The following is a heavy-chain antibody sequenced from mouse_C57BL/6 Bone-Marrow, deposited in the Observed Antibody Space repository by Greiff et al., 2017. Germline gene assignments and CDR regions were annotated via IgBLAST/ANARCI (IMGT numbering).Heavy chain of an antibody. Sequence: EVKLMESGGGLVKPGGSLKLSCAASGFTFSSYAMSWVRQTPEKRLEWVATISDGGSYTYYPDNVKGRFTISRDNAKNNLYLQMSHLKSEDTAMYYCARDRDYGNYPFAYWGQGTLGTVSA. D-gene: IGHD2-1*01. J-gene: IGHJ3*01. CDR1: GFTFSSYA. CDR2: ISDGGSYT. V-gene: IGHV5-4*01. CDR3: ARDRDYGNYPFAY.